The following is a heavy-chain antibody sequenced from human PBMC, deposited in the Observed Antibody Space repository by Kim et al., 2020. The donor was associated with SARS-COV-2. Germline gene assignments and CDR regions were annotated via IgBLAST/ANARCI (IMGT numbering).Heavy chain of an antibody. CDR3: AGVGWSWERRCYYGMDF. CDR2: IIPIFGTA. D-gene: IGHD1-1*01. J-gene: IGHJ6*02. Sequence: SVKVSCKASGDTFSSYSINWVRQAPGQGLEWMGGIIPIFGTANYAQKFQGRVTMTADESTNTAYMELSSLRSEDTAVYYCAGVGWSWERRCYYGMDFWGQGTTVTVSS. CDR1: GDTFSSYS. V-gene: IGHV1-69*13.